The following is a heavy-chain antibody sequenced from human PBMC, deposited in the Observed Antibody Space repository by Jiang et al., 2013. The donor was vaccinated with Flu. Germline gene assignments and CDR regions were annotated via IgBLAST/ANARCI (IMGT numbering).Heavy chain of an antibody. CDR2: IYHSGST. V-gene: IGHV4-38-2*02. CDR1: GYSISSGYY. Sequence: GPGLVKPSETLSLTCTVSGYSISSGYYWGWIRQPPGKGLEWIGSIYHSGSTYYNPSLKSRVTISVDTSKNQFSLKLSSVTAADTAVYYCARVKESGYGLGGEYFDYWGQGTLVTVSS. CDR3: ARVKESGYGLGGEYFDY. D-gene: IGHD5-12*01. J-gene: IGHJ4*02.